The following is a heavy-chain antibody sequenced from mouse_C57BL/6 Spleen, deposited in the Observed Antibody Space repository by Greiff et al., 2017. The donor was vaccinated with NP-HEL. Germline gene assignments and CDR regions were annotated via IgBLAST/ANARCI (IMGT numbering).Heavy chain of an antibody. CDR2: ISSGSSTI. D-gene: IGHD1-1*01. CDR1: GFTFSDYG. J-gene: IGHJ2*01. CDR3: ARQGYYGSRYFDY. Sequence: EVHLVESGGGLVKPGGSLKLSCAASGFTFSDYGMHWVRQAPEKGLEWVAYISSGSSTIYYADTVKGRFTISRDNAKNTLFLQMTSLRSEDTAMYYCARQGYYGSRYFDYWGQGTTLTVSS. V-gene: IGHV5-17*01.